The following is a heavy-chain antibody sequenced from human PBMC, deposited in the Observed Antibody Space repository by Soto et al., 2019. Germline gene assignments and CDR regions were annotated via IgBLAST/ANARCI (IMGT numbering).Heavy chain of an antibody. CDR3: AASIFYYGMDV. CDR2: IYPGDSDT. Sequence: RGESLKISCKGFGYTFTNYWIGWVRQMPGKGPEWMGIIYPGDSDTKYNPSFQGQVTISADKSITTTYLQWSSLKASDTAIYYCAASIFYYGMDVWGQGTTVTVPS. J-gene: IGHJ6*02. CDR1: GYTFTNYW. V-gene: IGHV5-51*01.